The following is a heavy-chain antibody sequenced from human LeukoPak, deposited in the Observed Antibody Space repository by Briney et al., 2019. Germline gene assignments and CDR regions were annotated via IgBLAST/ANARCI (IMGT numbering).Heavy chain of an antibody. CDR1: GGSISSYY. D-gene: IGHD1-26*01. CDR2: MYYSGST. J-gene: IGHJ4*02. CDR3: ARVDYSGRYYYFDY. V-gene: IGHV4-59*01. Sequence: SETLSLTCTVSGGSISSYYWSWIRQPPGKGREWVGDMYYSGSTNHSPSLKSRVTISVDTSKNQFSLKLSSVTAADTAVYYCARVDYSGRYYYFDYWGQGTLVTVSS.